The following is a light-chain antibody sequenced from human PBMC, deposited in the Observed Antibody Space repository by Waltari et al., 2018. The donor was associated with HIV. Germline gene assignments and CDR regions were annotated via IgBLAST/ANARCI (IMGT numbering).Light chain of an antibody. J-gene: IGLJ3*02. Sequence: QSALAQPASVSGSPGQSVTISCAGSHSYLGTFDFVSWYQQLPGKAPKLIIYRVTFRPSGVPTRFSASKSANTASLTISDLQTEDEAHYYCSSYTITNTWVFGGGTMLTVL. CDR2: RVT. CDR3: SSYTITNTWV. CDR1: HSYLGTFDF. V-gene: IGLV2-14*01.